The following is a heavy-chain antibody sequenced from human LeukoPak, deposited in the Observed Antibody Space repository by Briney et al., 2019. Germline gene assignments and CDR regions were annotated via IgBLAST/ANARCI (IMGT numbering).Heavy chain of an antibody. CDR3: ARGTYYGSGSSTPGAFDI. J-gene: IGHJ3*02. CDR2: IIPILGIA. Sequence: GASVKVSCKASGGTFSSYAISWVRQAPGQGLEWMGRIIPILGIANYAQKFQGRVTITADKSTSTAYMELSSLRSEDTAVYYCARGTYYGSGSSTPGAFDIWGQGTMVTVSS. CDR1: GGTFSSYA. D-gene: IGHD3-10*01. V-gene: IGHV1-69*04.